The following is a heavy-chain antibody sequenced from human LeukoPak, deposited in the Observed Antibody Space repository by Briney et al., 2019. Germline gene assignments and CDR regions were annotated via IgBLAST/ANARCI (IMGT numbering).Heavy chain of an antibody. J-gene: IGHJ5*01. CDR2: IYTRGST. CDR1: GGSISSYY. D-gene: IGHD3-10*01. V-gene: IGHV4-4*07. CDR3: ATDGMVRGPDAWFDS. Sequence: SETLSLTCTVSGGSISSYYWSWIRQPAGKGLEWIGRIYTRGSTNYNPSLKSRVTMSVDTSKNQFSLKLSSVTAADTAVYYCATDGMVRGPDAWFDSWGQGTLVTVSS.